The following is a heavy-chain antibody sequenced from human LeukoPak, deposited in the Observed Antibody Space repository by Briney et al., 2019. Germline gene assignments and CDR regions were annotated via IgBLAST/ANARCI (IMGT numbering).Heavy chain of an antibody. CDR3: ARGRYYYDSGGYSTDAFDI. CDR2: IYSSGST. CDR1: GGSISSHY. Sequence: SETLSLTCTVSGGSISSHYWSWIRQPAGKGLEWIGRIYSSGSTNYNPSLKSRVTMSTDTSKNQFSLRLNSVTAADTAVYYCARGRYYYDSGGYSTDAFDIWGQGTMVTVSS. D-gene: IGHD3-22*01. V-gene: IGHV4-4*07. J-gene: IGHJ3*02.